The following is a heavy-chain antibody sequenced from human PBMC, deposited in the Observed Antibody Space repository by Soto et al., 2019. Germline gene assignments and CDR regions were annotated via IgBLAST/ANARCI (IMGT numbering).Heavy chain of an antibody. CDR2: IYSNGFT. V-gene: IGHV4-31*03. CDR3: ASISGDVILTGYYSGFDP. CDR1: GDSVSSGGYY. D-gene: IGHD3-9*01. J-gene: IGHJ5*02. Sequence: SETRSLTCIVSGDSVSSGGYYWSWIRQHPGKGLEWIGYIYSNGFTYYNPSLESRVTISLDTSKNQFSLKLTSVTAADTAVYYCASISGDVILTGYYSGFDPWGQGTLVTVS.